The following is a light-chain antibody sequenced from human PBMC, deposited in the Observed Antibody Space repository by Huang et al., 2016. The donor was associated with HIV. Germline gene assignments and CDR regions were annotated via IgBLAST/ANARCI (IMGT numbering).Light chain of an antibody. V-gene: IGKV3-15*01. J-gene: IGKJ5*01. CDR1: QLVSSN. CDR3: QQYNNWPIT. CDR2: GAA. Sequence: EIVMTQSPATLSVSPGERATLPCRASQLVSSNLAWYQQKPGQAPRLLIYGAATRATVIPARFSGSGSGTEFTLTISSLQSEDFAVYYCQQYNNWPITFGQGTRLEIK.